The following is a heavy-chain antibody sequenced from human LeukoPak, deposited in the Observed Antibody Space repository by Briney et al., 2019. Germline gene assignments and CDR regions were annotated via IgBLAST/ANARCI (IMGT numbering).Heavy chain of an antibody. V-gene: IGHV1-18*01. J-gene: IGHJ4*02. Sequence: ASVKVSCKASGYTFTSYGISWVRQAPGQGLECMGWISAYNGNTNYAQKLQGRVTMTTETSTSTAYMELRSLRSDDTAVYYCARDRSSWSNGQFDYWGQGTLVTVSS. D-gene: IGHD6-13*01. CDR2: ISAYNGNT. CDR3: ARDRSSWSNGQFDY. CDR1: GYTFTSYG.